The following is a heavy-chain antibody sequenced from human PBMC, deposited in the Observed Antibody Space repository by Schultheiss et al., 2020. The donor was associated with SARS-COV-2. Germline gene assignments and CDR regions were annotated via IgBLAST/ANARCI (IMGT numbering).Heavy chain of an antibody. D-gene: IGHD1-7*01. CDR3: AREWANWNYGPSYNWFDP. CDR2: ISSSGSAI. J-gene: IGHJ5*02. CDR1: GFRFSDYY. Sequence: GGSLRLSCEASGFRFSDYYMNWIRQAPGQGLEWASYISSSGSAIYYTDSMKGRFTISRDNAKNSVYLQMNSLRAEDTAVYYCAREWANWNYGPSYNWFDPWGQGTLVTVSS. V-gene: IGHV3-11*04.